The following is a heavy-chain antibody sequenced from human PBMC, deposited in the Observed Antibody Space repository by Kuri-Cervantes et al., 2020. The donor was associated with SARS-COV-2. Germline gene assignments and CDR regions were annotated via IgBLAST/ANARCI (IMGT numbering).Heavy chain of an antibody. V-gene: IGHV3-30*03. CDR3: ARYHRGYCTNGVCSYFDY. D-gene: IGHD2-8*01. CDR1: GFTFSSYG. CDR2: ISYDGSNK. J-gene: IGHJ4*02. Sequence: GESLKISCAASGFTFSSYGMHWVRQAPGKGLEWVAVISYDGSNKYYADSVKGRFTISRDNSKNTLYLQMNSLRAEDTAVYYCARYHRGYCTNGVCSYFDYWGQGTLVTVSS.